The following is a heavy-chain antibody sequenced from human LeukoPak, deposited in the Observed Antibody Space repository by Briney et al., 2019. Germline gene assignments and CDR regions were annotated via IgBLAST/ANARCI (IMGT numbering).Heavy chain of an antibody. D-gene: IGHD4-17*01. J-gene: IGHJ4*02. CDR2: ISGSGGCT. V-gene: IGHV3-23*01. CDR3: AKDGGDYGVVDY. Sequence: GGSLRLSCAASGFTFSSYAMSWVRQAPGKGLEWVSAISGSGGCTYYADSVKGRFTISRDNSKNTLYLQMNSLRAEDTAVYYCAKDGGDYGVVDYWGQGTLVTVSS. CDR1: GFTFSSYA.